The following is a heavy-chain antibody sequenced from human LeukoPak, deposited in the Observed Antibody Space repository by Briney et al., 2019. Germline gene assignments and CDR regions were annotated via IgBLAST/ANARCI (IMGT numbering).Heavy chain of an antibody. CDR1: GGTYSSYA. D-gene: IGHD6-19*01. CDR2: IIPIFGTA. Sequence: SVKVSCKASGGTYSSYAISWVRQAPGQGLEWMGGIIPIFGTANYAQKFQGRVTITADESTSTAYMELSSLRSEDTAVYYCARVGYSSRNWFDPWGQGTLVTVSS. CDR3: ARVGYSSRNWFDP. V-gene: IGHV1-69*01. J-gene: IGHJ5*02.